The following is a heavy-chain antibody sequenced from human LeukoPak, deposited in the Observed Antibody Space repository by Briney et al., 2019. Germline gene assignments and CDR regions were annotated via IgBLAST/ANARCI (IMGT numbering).Heavy chain of an antibody. J-gene: IGHJ4*02. D-gene: IGHD3-22*01. CDR3: ARDLYYDSSGYYYGY. Sequence: GGSLRLSCAAPGFTFSSYGMHWVRQAPGKGLEWVAVIWYDGSNKYYADSVKGRFTISRDNSKNTLCLQMNSLRAEDTAVYYCARDLYYDSSGYYYGYWGQGTLVTVSS. CDR1: GFTFSSYG. CDR2: IWYDGSNK. V-gene: IGHV3-33*01.